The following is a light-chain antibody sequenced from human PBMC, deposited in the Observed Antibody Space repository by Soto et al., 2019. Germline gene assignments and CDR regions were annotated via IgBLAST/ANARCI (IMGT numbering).Light chain of an antibody. CDR3: HQRQYWPPIT. V-gene: IGKV3-15*01. CDR2: EAS. J-gene: IGKJ5*01. Sequence: EIVMTQSPATLSVSPGDRATLSCRASQSVGGNLAWYQQRPGQAPRLLIFEASTRATGIPARFSGSGSGTEFTLTISSLEPEDFAVYYCHQRQYWPPITFGQGTRLEIK. CDR1: QSVGGN.